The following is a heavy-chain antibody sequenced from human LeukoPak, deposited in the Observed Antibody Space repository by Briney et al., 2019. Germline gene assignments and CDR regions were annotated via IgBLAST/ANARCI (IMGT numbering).Heavy chain of an antibody. CDR3: ARVQKYSSSNNWFDP. CDR2: INPNSGGT. Sequence: ASVKVSCKASGYTFTGYYMHWGRQAPGQGLEWMGWINPNSGGTNYAQKFQGRVTMTRDTSISTAYMELSRLRSDDTAVYYCARVQKYSSSNNWFDPWGQGTLVTVSS. J-gene: IGHJ5*02. CDR1: GYTFTGYY. V-gene: IGHV1-2*02. D-gene: IGHD6-13*01.